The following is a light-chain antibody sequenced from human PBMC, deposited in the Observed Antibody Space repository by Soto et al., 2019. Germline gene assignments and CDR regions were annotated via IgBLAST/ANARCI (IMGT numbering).Light chain of an antibody. Sequence: QSALTQPASVSVSPGQSITISCSGTSSDVGGYNLVSWYQQHPGKAPKLIIFGDTERPSGVSNRFSGSKSANTASLTISGVQAEDEADYYCSSYAGSNKAEVVFGGGTKLTVL. CDR2: GDT. CDR1: SSDVGGYNL. J-gene: IGLJ2*01. V-gene: IGLV2-14*02. CDR3: SSYAGSNKAEVV.